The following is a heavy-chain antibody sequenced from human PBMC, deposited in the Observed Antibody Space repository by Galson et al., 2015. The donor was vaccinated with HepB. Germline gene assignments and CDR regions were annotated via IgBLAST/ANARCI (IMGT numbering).Heavy chain of an antibody. CDR1: DGSLHGGAYY. Sequence: LSLTCTVSDGSLHGGAYYWGWIRQPPGKGLEWIGSIYYTGITYYNPSLKSRVTISIDMSKNQFSLELTSMTAADTALYYCARDHSIGWYYTWGQGTLVSVSS. CDR3: ARDHSIGWYYT. D-gene: IGHD6-25*01. V-gene: IGHV4-39*07. CDR2: IYYTGIT. J-gene: IGHJ5*02.